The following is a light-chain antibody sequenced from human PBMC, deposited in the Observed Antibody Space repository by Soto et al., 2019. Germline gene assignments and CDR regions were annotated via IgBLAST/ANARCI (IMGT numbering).Light chain of an antibody. Sequence: DIQMTQSPSTLSASVGDRVTITCRASQSISSWLAWYQHKAGKAPKLLIYKASSLESGVPSRFSGSGSGTEFTLTISGLQPDDFATYYCRQYNGYTWAFGQGTKVDIK. V-gene: IGKV1-5*03. CDR1: QSISSW. J-gene: IGKJ1*01. CDR2: KAS. CDR3: RQYNGYTWA.